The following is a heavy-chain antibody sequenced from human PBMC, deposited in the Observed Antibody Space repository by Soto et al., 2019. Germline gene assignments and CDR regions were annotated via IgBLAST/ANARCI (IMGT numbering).Heavy chain of an antibody. CDR3: GRDERNTVMVGYYYYGMDV. CDR1: GGSISSYY. J-gene: IGHJ6*02. CDR2: IYYSGST. Sequence: SETLSLTCTVSGGSISSYYWSWIRQPPGKGLEWIGYIYYSGSTNYNPSLKSRVTISVDTSKNQFSLKLSAVTAADTAVYDCGRDERNTVMVGYYYYGMDVWGPGPTGX. V-gene: IGHV4-59*01. D-gene: IGHD5-18*01.